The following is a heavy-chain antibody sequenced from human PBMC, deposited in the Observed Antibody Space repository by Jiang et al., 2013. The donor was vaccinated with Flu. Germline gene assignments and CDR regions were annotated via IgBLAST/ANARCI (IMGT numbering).Heavy chain of an antibody. J-gene: IGHJ2*01. CDR2: IHYGGST. V-gene: IGHV4-39*01. CDR1: GDSMSSSSYY. CDR3: ARRFRGLVVVNAYWFFDL. Sequence: GPGLVKPSEALSLTCNVSGDSMSSSSYYWGWIRQPPGKGLEWIGSIHYGGSTFNHPSLKSRVTMSVDTSKNQFSLKLTSVTAADTAVYFCARRFRGLVVVNAYWFFDLWGRGTPGHCPPQ. D-gene: IGHD3-22*01.